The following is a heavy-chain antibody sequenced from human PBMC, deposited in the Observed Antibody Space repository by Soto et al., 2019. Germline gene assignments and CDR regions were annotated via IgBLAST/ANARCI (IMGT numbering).Heavy chain of an antibody. J-gene: IGHJ5*02. Sequence: PGGSLRLSCAASGFTFRRFTMNWVRQAPGKGLEWVSTISSNSAYIYYTDALRGRFTISRDNAKNSLHLQMNSLRAEDTAVYYCTRDASRDSSARGWFDPWGPGTLVTVSS. CDR2: ISSNSAYI. CDR1: GFTFRRFT. V-gene: IGHV3-21*01. CDR3: TRDASRDSSARGWFDP. D-gene: IGHD6-13*01.